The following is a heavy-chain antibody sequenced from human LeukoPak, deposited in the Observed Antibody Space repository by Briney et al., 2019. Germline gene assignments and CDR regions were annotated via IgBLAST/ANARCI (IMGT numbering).Heavy chain of an antibody. J-gene: IGHJ3*02. CDR1: GGTFSSYA. CDR3: AVAAANTRLGDAFDI. V-gene: IGHV1-2*02. Sequence: ASVKVSCKASGGTFSSYAISWVRQAPGQGLEWMGWINPNSGGTNYAQKFQGRVTMTRDTSISTAYMELSRLRSDDTAVYYCAVAAANTRLGDAFDIWGQGTMVTVSS. D-gene: IGHD6-13*01. CDR2: INPNSGGT.